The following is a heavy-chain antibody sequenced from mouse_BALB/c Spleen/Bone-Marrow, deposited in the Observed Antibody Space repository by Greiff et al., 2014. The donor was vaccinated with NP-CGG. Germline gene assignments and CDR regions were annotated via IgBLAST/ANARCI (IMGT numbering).Heavy chain of an antibody. CDR1: GYRFSSFW. CDR3: AREGAFYGNPFDF. V-gene: IGHV1-9*01. Sequence: VQLQESGAEVMESGASVKISCRATGYRFSSFWIEWIKQRPGHGLEWIGKILPGSGSTNYNEKFKGKATLSADTSSNTAYMQLSSLTSEDSAVYFCAREGAFYGNPFDFWGQGTTLTVSS. D-gene: IGHD2-10*01. CDR2: ILPGSGST. J-gene: IGHJ2*01.